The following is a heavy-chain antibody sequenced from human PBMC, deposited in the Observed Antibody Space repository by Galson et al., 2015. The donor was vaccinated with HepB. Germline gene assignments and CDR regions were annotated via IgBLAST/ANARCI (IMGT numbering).Heavy chain of an antibody. D-gene: IGHD6-13*01. J-gene: IGHJ4*02. Sequence: SCKASGYTFTSFYIHWVRQAPGQGLEWMGVINPSDGSTDYAQKFQGRVSMTRDTSTRTVYMDLSSLRSEDTAVYYCAREGGRIVPGYTSSLGDYWGQGTLVTVSS. CDR3: AREGGRIVPGYTSSLGDY. V-gene: IGHV1-46*03. CDR1: GYTFTSFY. CDR2: INPSDGST.